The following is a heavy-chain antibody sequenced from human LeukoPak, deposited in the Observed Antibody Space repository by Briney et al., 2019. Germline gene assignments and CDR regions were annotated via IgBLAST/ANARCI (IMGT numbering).Heavy chain of an antibody. J-gene: IGHJ6*02. V-gene: IGHV1-69*04. CDR1: GGTFSSYA. CDR2: IIPILGIA. CDR3: ARDLEMATITEYYYYGMGV. Sequence: SVKVSCKASGGTFSSYAISWVRQAPGQGLEWMGRIIPILGIANYAQKFQGRVTITADKSTSTAYMELSSLRSEDTAVYYCARDLEMATITEYYYYGMGVWGQGTTVTVSS. D-gene: IGHD5-24*01.